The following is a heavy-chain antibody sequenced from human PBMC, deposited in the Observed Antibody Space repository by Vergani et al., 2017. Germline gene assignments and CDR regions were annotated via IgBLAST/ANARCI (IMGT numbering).Heavy chain of an antibody. D-gene: IGHD3-9*01. Sequence: QVQVVQSGAEVKKSGASVKVSCKTSGYTFSNYYMHWVRQAPGQGLEGMGIINPSGGHTNYAQKFQGRVTMTRDTSTSTVYMELSSLRSEDTAIYYCARGDYGILPVYRYLGQGTLVTVSA. V-gene: IGHV1-46*03. CDR1: GYTFSNYY. CDR3: ARGDYGILPVYRY. CDR2: INPSGGHT. J-gene: IGHJ4*02.